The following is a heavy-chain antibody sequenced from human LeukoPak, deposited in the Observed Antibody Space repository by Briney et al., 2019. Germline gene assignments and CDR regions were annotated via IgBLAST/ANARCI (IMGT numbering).Heavy chain of an antibody. CDR2: INPNSGGT. Sequence: VASVKVSCKASGYTFTAHYMHWVRQAPGQGLEWMGWINPNSGGTNYAQKFQGRVTMTRDTSISTAYMELSRLRSDDTAVYYCARDLDYYDSSGYGSHAFDIWGQGTMVTVSS. D-gene: IGHD3-22*01. CDR1: GYTFTAHY. V-gene: IGHV1-2*02. J-gene: IGHJ3*02. CDR3: ARDLDYYDSSGYGSHAFDI.